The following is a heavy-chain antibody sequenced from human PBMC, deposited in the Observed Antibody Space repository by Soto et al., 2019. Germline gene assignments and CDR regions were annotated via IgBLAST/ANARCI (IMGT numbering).Heavy chain of an antibody. J-gene: IGHJ4*02. V-gene: IGHV2-5*02. CDR2: IYWDDDK. D-gene: IGHD3-3*01. Sequence: QITLNESGPPVVRPTETLTLTCRFSGFSLTTSGVGVGWIRQSPGKAPEWLALIYWDDDKRYSASLKSRLTITKDTSKNQVVLTVSHLDPTDTATYYCAHRVLRTVFGLVTTTAIYFDFWGQGTPVAVSS. CDR3: AHRVLRTVFGLVTTTAIYFDF. CDR1: GFSLTTSGVG.